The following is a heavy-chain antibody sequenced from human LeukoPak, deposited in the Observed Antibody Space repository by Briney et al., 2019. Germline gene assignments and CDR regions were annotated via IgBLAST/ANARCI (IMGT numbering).Heavy chain of an antibody. CDR1: GLTFSSYT. D-gene: IGHD3-16*01. CDR2: ISYDGSNK. Sequence: GRSLGLSCAASGLTFSSYTMHWVRQAPGKGLEWVAVISYDGSNKYYADSVKGRFTISRDNSKNTLYLQMTSLRAEDTAVYYCARSFGGAPFDIWGQGTMVTVSS. V-gene: IGHV3-30-3*01. J-gene: IGHJ3*02. CDR3: ARSFGGAPFDI.